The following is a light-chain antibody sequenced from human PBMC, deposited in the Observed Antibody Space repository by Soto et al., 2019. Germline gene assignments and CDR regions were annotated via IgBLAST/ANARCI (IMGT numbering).Light chain of an antibody. CDR3: ALYMGRGIWV. V-gene: IGLV8-61*01. CDR2: STN. Sequence: QTVVTQEPSFSVSPGRTVTLTCGLSSGSVSTSYYPSWYQQTPGQAPRTLIYSTNTRSSGVPDRFSGSILGNKAALTITGAQEDDESDYYCALYMGRGIWVFGGGTKLTVL. J-gene: IGLJ3*02. CDR1: SGSVSTSYY.